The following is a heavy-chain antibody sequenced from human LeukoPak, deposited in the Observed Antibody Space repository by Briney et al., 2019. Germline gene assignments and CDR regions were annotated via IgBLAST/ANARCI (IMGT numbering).Heavy chain of an antibody. CDR1: GGSISSGDYY. CDR2: IYYSGST. J-gene: IGHJ4*02. V-gene: IGHV4-30-4*01. CDR3: AGVHYYGSGSYYRGGWYFDY. D-gene: IGHD3-10*01. Sequence: SETLSLTCTVSGGSISSGDYYWSWIRQPPGKGLEWIGYIYYSGSTYYNPSLKSRVTISVDTSKNQFSLKLSSVTAADTAVYYCAGVHYYGSGSYYRGGWYFDYWGQGTLVTVSS.